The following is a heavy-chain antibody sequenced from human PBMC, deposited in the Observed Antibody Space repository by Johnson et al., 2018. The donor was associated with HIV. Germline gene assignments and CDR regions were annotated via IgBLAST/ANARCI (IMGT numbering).Heavy chain of an antibody. CDR2: ISWNSGSI. Sequence: VESGGGLVQPGGSLRLSCAASGFIVSGNHMHWVRQAPGKGLEWVSGISWNSGSIGYADSVKGRFTIARDNSKNTLYLQMNSLRSEDTALYYCAKGGLGHTDAFDIWGQGTMVTVSS. D-gene: IGHD6-19*01. CDR3: AKGGLGHTDAFDI. CDR1: GFIVSGNH. V-gene: IGHV3-9*01. J-gene: IGHJ3*02.